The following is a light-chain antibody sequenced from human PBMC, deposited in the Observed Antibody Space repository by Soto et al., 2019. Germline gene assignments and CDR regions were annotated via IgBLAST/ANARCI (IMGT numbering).Light chain of an antibody. J-gene: IGKJ1*01. CDR2: DGS. CDR3: HQYNNWPPT. V-gene: IGKV3-15*01. CDR1: QSVGYN. Sequence: EIVLTQSPGTLSSSPWDRATLSCRASQSVGYNLAWYQQKPGQSPRLLIYDGSTRAPGVPARFSGSGSGTEFTLTISSLQSEDFAVYYCHQYNNWPPTFGQGTKVDIK.